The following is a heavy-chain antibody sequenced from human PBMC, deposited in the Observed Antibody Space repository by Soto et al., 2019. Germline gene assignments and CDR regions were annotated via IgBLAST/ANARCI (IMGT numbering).Heavy chain of an antibody. V-gene: IGHV4-30-4*01. D-gene: IGHD5-18*01. CDR3: ARDLDTATYFDY. CDR2: IHYSGSS. Sequence: QVQLQESGPGLVKPSQSLSLTCTVSGGSISSGNYCWSWIRQPPGKGLEWMGFIHYSGSSYYNPPLKSRVTISVDTSKNQFSLKLDSVTAADTAVYYCARDLDTATYFDYWGHGTLVTVSS. CDR1: GGSISSGNYC. J-gene: IGHJ4*01.